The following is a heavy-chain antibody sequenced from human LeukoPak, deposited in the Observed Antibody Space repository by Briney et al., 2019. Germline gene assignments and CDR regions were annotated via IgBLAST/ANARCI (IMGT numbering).Heavy chain of an antibody. CDR2: NYYSGST. Sequence: SETLSLTCTVSGGSISSSSYYWGWIRQPPGKGLEWIGSNYYSGSTYYNPSLKSRVTISVDTSKNQFSLKLSSVTAADTAVYYCARERGHWYFDLWGRGTLVTVSS. V-gene: IGHV4-39*02. CDR3: ARERGHWYFDL. J-gene: IGHJ2*01. CDR1: GGSISSSSYY.